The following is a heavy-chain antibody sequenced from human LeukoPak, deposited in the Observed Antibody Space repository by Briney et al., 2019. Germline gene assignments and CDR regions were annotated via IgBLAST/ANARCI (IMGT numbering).Heavy chain of an antibody. CDR2: IKQDGSEK. J-gene: IGHJ3*02. CDR3: ARDLEI. V-gene: IGHV3-7*01. Sequence: GGSLRLSCVASGFTSSGYWMTWVRQPPGKGLEWVAIIKQDGSEKYYVNSVKGRFTISRDNAKNSLYLQLNILRAEDTAVYYCARDLEIWGQGTMVTVSS. CDR1: GFTSSGYW.